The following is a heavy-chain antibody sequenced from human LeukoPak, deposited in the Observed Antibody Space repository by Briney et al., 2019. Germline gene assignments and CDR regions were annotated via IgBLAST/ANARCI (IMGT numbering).Heavy chain of an antibody. J-gene: IGHJ5*02. CDR2: IYYSGST. CDR1: GGPLSSSSYY. CDR3: ARDGDGYNTPRGFA. Sequence: SETLSLTCTVSGGPLSSSSYYWGWIRQPPGKGLEWIGSIYYSGSTYYNPSLKSRVTISVDTSKTQFSLKLSSVTAADTAVYYCARDGDGYNTPRGFAWGQGTLVTVSS. V-gene: IGHV4-39*07. D-gene: IGHD5-24*01.